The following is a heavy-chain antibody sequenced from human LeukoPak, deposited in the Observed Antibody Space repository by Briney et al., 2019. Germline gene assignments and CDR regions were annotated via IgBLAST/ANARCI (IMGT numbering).Heavy chain of an antibody. V-gene: IGHV3-74*01. Sequence: GGSLRLSCAASGFTFSSYWMHWVRQAPGKGLVWVSRINSDGSSTSYADSVKGRFTISRDNAKNTLYLQMNSLRAEDTAVYYCAKDLVLYYYDSSGPSNFDYWGQGTLVTVSS. CDR1: GFTFSSYW. D-gene: IGHD3-22*01. CDR2: INSDGSST. J-gene: IGHJ4*02. CDR3: AKDLVLYYYDSSGPSNFDY.